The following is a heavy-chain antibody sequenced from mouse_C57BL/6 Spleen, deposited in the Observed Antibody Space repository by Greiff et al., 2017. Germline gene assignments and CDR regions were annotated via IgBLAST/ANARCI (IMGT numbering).Heavy chain of an antibody. CDR2: IHPNSGST. CDR3: ACTTVVATDYAMDY. D-gene: IGHD1-1*01. Sequence: QVQLKQPGAELVKPGASVKLSCKASGYTFTSYWMHWVKQRPGQGLEWIGMIHPNSGSTNYNEKFKSKATLTVDKSSSTAYMQLSSLTSEDSAVYYCACTTVVATDYAMDYWGQGTSVTVSS. CDR1: GYTFTSYW. V-gene: IGHV1-64*01. J-gene: IGHJ4*01.